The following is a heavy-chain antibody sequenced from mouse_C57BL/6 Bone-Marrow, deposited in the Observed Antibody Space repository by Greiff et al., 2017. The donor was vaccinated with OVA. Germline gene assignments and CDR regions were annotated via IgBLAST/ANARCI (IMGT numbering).Heavy chain of an antibody. J-gene: IGHJ3*01. CDR3: ARLRYYYGSSYPFAY. Sequence: EVQVVESGGDLVKPGGSLKLSCAASGFTFSSYGMSWVRQTPDKRLEWVATISSGGSYTYYPDSVKGRFTISRDNAKNTLYLQMSSLKSEDTAMYYCARLRYYYGSSYPFAYWGQGTLVTVSA. CDR1: GFTFSSYG. D-gene: IGHD1-1*01. CDR2: ISSGGSYT. V-gene: IGHV5-6*01.